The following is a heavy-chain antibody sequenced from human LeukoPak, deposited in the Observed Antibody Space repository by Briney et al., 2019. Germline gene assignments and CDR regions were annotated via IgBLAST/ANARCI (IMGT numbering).Heavy chain of an antibody. Sequence: GGSLRLSCAASGFTFSNAWMSWVRQAPGKGLEWVATIKHDGSGEYYVDSVKGRFTISRDNAKNSLYLQMNSLRAEDSAVYYCARDWRSSSCYYSWGQGTQVTVSS. V-gene: IGHV3-7*01. J-gene: IGHJ4*02. D-gene: IGHD2-2*01. CDR2: IKHDGSGE. CDR3: ARDWRSSSCYYS. CDR1: GFTFSNAW.